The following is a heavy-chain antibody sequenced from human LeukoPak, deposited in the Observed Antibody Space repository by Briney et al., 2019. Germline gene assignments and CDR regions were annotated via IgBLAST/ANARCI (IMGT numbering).Heavy chain of an antibody. D-gene: IGHD5-24*01. CDR3: AHRQAPDGTKYFDY. J-gene: IGHJ4*02. CDR1: GYSISSGYFW. CDR2: IYWDDDK. Sequence: TLSLTCAVSGYSISSGYFWGWIRQPPGKALEWLALIYWDDDKRYSPSLKSRLSIVKDTSKNQVVLTMTNMDPVDTATYYCAHRQAPDGTKYFDYWGQGILVTVSS. V-gene: IGHV2-5*02.